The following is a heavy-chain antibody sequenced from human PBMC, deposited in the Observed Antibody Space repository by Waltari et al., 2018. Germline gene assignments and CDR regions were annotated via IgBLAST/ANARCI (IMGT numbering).Heavy chain of an antibody. D-gene: IGHD4-17*01. J-gene: IGHJ5*02. CDR1: GGSFSGYY. CDR2: INHSGST. Sequence: QVQLQQWGAGLLKPSETLSLTCAVYGGSFSGYYWSWIRQPPGKGLEWIGEINHSGSTHYNPSLKRRVTISVDTSKNQFSLKLSAVTAADTAVYYCARRTVTTRRGGWFDPWGQGTLVTVSS. V-gene: IGHV4-34*01. CDR3: ARRTVTTRRGGWFDP.